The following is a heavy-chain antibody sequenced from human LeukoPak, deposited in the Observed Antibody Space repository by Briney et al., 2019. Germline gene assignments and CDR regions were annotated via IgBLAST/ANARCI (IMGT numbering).Heavy chain of an antibody. J-gene: IGHJ4*02. Sequence: GGSLRLSCAASGFTFSSYAMSWVRQAPGKGLEWVSAISGSGGSTYYADSVKGRFTISRDNPKNTLYLQMNSLRAEDTAVYYCAKEVYGSGSYYNSIDCWGQGTLVTVSS. D-gene: IGHD3-10*01. CDR2: ISGSGGST. V-gene: IGHV3-23*01. CDR1: GFTFSSYA. CDR3: AKEVYGSGSYYNSIDC.